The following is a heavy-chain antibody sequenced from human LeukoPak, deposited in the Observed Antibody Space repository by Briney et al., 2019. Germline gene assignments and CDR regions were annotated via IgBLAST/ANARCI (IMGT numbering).Heavy chain of an antibody. CDR2: ISSSSSYI. J-gene: IGHJ6*02. D-gene: IGHD3-9*01. CDR3: ARDGHGDGFLTGYSYFGMDV. V-gene: IGHV3-21*01. CDR1: GFTFSSYS. Sequence: GGSLRLSCAASGFTFSSYSMNWVRQAPGKGLEWVSSISSSSSYIYYADSVKGRFTISRDNAKNSLYLQMNSLRAENTAVYFCARDGHGDGFLTGYSYFGMDVWGQGTTVTVYS.